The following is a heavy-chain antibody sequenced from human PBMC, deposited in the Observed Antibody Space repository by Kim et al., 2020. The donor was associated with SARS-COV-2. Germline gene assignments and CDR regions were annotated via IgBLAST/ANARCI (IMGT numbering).Heavy chain of an antibody. J-gene: IGHJ5*02. CDR2: INAGNGNT. D-gene: IGHD3-3*01. V-gene: IGHV1-3*01. Sequence: ASVKVSCKASGYTFTSYAMHWVRQAPGQRLEWMGWINAGNGNTKYSQKFQGRVTITRDTSASTAYMELSSLRSEDTAVYYCARAEYDFWSGYYKGWFDPWGQGTLVTVSS. CDR3: ARAEYDFWSGYYKGWFDP. CDR1: GYTFTSYA.